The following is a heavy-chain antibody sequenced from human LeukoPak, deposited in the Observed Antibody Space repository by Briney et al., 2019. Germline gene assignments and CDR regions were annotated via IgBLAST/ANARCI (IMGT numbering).Heavy chain of an antibody. CDR2: ISYDGSNK. D-gene: IGHD5-12*01. J-gene: IGHJ4*02. V-gene: IGHV3-30*04. CDR3: ARATGRGYSGYDPTPFDY. CDR1: GFTFSSYA. Sequence: PGRSLGLSCAASGFTFSSYAMHWVRQAPGKGLEWVAVISYDGSNKYYADSVKGRFTISRDNSKNTPYLQMNSLRAEDTAVYYCARATGRGYSGYDPTPFDYWGQGTLVTVSS.